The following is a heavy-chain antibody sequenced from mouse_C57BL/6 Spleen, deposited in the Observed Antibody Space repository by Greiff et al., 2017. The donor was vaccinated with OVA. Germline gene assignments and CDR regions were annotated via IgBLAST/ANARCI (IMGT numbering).Heavy chain of an antibody. CDR1: GYTFTDYY. J-gene: IGHJ2*01. CDR3: ARADGYFYY. Sequence: EVQLQQSGPELVKPGASVKISCKASGYTFTDYYMNWVKQSHGKSLEWIGDINPNNGGTSYNQKFKGKATLTVDKSSSTAYMELRSLTSEDSAVYYCARADGYFYYWGQGTTLTVSS. CDR2: INPNNGGT. D-gene: IGHD2-3*01. V-gene: IGHV1-26*01.